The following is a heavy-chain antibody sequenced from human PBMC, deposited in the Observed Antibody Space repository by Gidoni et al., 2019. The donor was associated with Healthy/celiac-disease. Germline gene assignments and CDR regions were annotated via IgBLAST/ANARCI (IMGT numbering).Heavy chain of an antibody. CDR1: GGSFSGYY. D-gene: IGHD2-2*01. CDR2: INHSGST. CDR3: ARGPAEVVVPAAKNWFDP. V-gene: IGHV4-34*01. J-gene: IGHJ5*02. Sequence: QVQLQQWGAGLLKPSETLSLTCAVYGGSFSGYYWSWIRQPPGKGLEWIGEINHSGSTNYNPSLKSRVTISVDTSKNQFSLKLNSVTAADTAVYYCARGPAEVVVPAAKNWFDPWGQGTLVTVSS.